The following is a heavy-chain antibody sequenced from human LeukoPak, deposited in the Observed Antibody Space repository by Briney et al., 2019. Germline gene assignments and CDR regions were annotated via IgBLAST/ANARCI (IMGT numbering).Heavy chain of an antibody. J-gene: IGHJ4*02. Sequence: ASVKVSCKSSGYTFTGYYMHWVRQAPGQGLEWMGWIKPNSGGTNYAQKFQGRVTMTRDTSISTAYMELSRLRSDDTAVYYCARSYCSGGSCYLGDYWGQGTLVTVSS. CDR3: ARSYCSGGSCYLGDY. CDR1: GYTFTGYY. CDR2: IKPNSGGT. D-gene: IGHD2-15*01. V-gene: IGHV1-2*02.